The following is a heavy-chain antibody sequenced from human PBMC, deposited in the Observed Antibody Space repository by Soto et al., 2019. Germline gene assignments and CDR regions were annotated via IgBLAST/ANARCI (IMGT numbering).Heavy chain of an antibody. J-gene: IGHJ4*02. CDR1: GYTFTSYD. CDR3: ARGSRYSSSSYFDY. V-gene: IGHV1-8*01. CDR2: MNPNSGNT. D-gene: IGHD6-6*01. Sequence: ASVKVSCKASGYTFTSYDINWVRQATGQGLEWMGWMNPNSGNTGYAQKFQGRVTMTRNTSISTAYVELSSLRSEDTAVYYCARGSRYSSSSYFDYWGQGTLVTVSS.